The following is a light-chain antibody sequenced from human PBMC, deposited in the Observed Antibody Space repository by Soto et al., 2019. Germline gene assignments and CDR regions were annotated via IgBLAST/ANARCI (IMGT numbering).Light chain of an antibody. CDR2: DVS. J-gene: IGLJ2*01. CDR3: CSYAGSYSFEV. Sequence: QSALTQPRSVSGSPGQSVTISCTGTSSDVGGYNHVSWYQQHPGKAPKLMIYDVSKRPSGVPDRFSGSKSGTTASLTISGLQAEDEADYYCCSYAGSYSFEVFGGGTQLTVL. CDR1: SSDVGGYNH. V-gene: IGLV2-11*01.